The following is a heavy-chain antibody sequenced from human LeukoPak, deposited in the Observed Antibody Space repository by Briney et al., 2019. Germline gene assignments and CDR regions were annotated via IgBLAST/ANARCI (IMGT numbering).Heavy chain of an antibody. D-gene: IGHD6-13*01. CDR3: ARDQVLITAALTNWFDP. V-gene: IGHV1-2*02. CDR1: GYTFTGHY. Sequence: GASVKVSCKASGYTFTGHYMHWVRQAPGQGLEWMGWINPNSGGTHYAQKFQGRVALTRDTSISTAYMELSRLRSDDTAMYYCARDQVLITAALTNWFDPWGQGTLVTVSS. J-gene: IGHJ5*02. CDR2: INPNSGGT.